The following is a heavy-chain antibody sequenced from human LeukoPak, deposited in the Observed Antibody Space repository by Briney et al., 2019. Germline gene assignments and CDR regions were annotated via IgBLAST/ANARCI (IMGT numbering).Heavy chain of an antibody. Sequence: SETLSLTCTVSGGSISSSSYYWAWLRQPPGKGLEWIGNIYFSGNTYYNPSLQSRVTMSVDTSKNQFSLKLNSVTAADTAVYYCARGYCSGGSCYSDYWGQGTLVTVSS. D-gene: IGHD2-15*01. V-gene: IGHV4-39*07. CDR3: ARGYCSGGSCYSDY. J-gene: IGHJ4*02. CDR1: GGSISSSSYY. CDR2: IYFSGNT.